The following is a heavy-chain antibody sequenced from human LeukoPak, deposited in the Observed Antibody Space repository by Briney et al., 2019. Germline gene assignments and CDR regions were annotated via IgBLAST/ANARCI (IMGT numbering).Heavy chain of an antibody. D-gene: IGHD1-26*01. V-gene: IGHV3-23*01. CDR2: ISGSGGST. CDR3: AKYLELLPEYYFDY. Sequence: GGSLRLSCAASGFTFSSYGMSWVRQAPGKGLEWVSAISGSGGSTYYADSVKGRFTISRDNSKNTLYLQMNSLRAEDTAVYYCAKYLELLPEYYFDYWGQGTLVTVSS. CDR1: GFTFSSYG. J-gene: IGHJ4*02.